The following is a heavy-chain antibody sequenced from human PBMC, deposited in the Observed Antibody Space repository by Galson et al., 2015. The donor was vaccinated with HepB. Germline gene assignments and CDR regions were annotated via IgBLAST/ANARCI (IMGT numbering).Heavy chain of an antibody. Sequence: SLRLSCAASGFSFSDYYMSWIRQAPGKGLEWVSYTSSGSTIYYADSVKGRFTISRDNAKNSLYLQMNSLRAEDTAVYYCARGSSSWLREGDYFDYWGQGTLVTVSS. D-gene: IGHD6-13*01. CDR2: TSSGSTI. V-gene: IGHV3-11*01. CDR3: ARGSSSWLREGDYFDY. CDR1: GFSFSDYY. J-gene: IGHJ4*02.